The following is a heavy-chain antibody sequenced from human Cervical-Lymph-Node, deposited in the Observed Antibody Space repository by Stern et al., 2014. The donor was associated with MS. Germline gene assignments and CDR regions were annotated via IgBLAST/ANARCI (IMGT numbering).Heavy chain of an antibody. V-gene: IGHV1-2*04. CDR3: ARVRDGSSWYGMDV. CDR1: GYTFTGYY. D-gene: IGHD6-13*01. CDR2: INPNSGGT. Sequence: QVQLVQSGAEVKKPGASVKVSCKASGYTFTGYYMHWVRQAPGQGLECMGWINPNSGGTNYAQKFQGWVTMTRDTSISTAYMELSRLRSDDTAVYYCARVRDGSSWYGMDVWGQGTTVTVSS. J-gene: IGHJ6*02.